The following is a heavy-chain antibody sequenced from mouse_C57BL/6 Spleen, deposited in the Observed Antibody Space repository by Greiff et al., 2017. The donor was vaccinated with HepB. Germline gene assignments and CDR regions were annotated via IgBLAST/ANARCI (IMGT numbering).Heavy chain of an antibody. J-gene: IGHJ4*01. Sequence: EVQLLQSGPELVKPGASVKISCTASGYSFTDYNMNWVKQSNGKSLEWIGVINPNHGNTTYNQKFKGKATLTVDQSSSTAYMQLNSLTSEDSAFYYCARSSSGRDAMDYWGQGTSVTVSS. CDR1: GYSFTDYN. CDR3: ARSSSGRDAMDY. V-gene: IGHV1-39*01. CDR2: INPNHGNT. D-gene: IGHD4-1*01.